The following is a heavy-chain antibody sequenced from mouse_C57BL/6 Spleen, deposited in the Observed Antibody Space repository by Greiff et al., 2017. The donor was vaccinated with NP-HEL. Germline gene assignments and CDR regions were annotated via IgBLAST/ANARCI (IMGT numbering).Heavy chain of an antibody. CDR3: ARRTGTKDYAMDY. D-gene: IGHD4-1*01. V-gene: IGHV1-82*01. Sequence: QVQLKESGPELVKPGASVKISCKASGYAFSSSWMNWVKQRPGKGLEWIGRIYPGDGDTNYNGKFKGKATLTADKSSSTAYMQLSSLTSEDSAVYFCARRTGTKDYAMDYWGQGTSVTVSS. CDR2: IYPGDGDT. J-gene: IGHJ4*01. CDR1: GYAFSSSW.